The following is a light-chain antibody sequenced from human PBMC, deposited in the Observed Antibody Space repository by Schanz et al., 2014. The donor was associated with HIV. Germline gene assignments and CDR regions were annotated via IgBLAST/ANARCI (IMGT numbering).Light chain of an antibody. CDR1: QSVRTN. Sequence: EIVLTQSPATLSVSPGERVTLSCRASQSVRTNLAWYQQKRGQAPRLLIFGASTRATNIPARFSGSGSGTEFTLTISSLQPEDFVTYCCQQYNSYSPTFGPGTKV. CDR2: GAS. CDR3: QQYNSYSPT. V-gene: IGKV3-15*01. J-gene: IGKJ1*01.